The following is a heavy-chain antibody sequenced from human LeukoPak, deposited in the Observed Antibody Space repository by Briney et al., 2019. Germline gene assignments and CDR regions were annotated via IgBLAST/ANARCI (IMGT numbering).Heavy chain of an antibody. CDR3: ARDHAGGARGDY. D-gene: IGHD3-16*01. J-gene: IGHJ4*02. Sequence: ASVKVSCKSSGYTFTGYYMHWLRQAPGQGLEWMGRINPNSGGTNYAQKFQGRVTMTRDTSISTVYMELSSLRSDDTAVYYCARDHAGGARGDYWGRGPRVTVPS. V-gene: IGHV1-2*06. CDR2: INPNSGGT. CDR1: GYTFTGYY.